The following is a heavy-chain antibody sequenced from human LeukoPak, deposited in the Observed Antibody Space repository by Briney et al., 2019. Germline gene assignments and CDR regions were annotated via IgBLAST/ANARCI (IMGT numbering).Heavy chain of an antibody. Sequence: SETLSLTCTVSGGXISSGSYYWGWIRQPPGKGLEWIGSIYYSGSTYYNPSLKSRVTMSLDTSKNQVSLKLSSVTAADTAVYYCARDRGSGSEGFDPWGQGTLVTVSS. CDR2: IYYSGST. D-gene: IGHD3-10*01. J-gene: IGHJ5*02. CDR3: ARDRGSGSEGFDP. CDR1: GGXISSGSYY. V-gene: IGHV4-39*07.